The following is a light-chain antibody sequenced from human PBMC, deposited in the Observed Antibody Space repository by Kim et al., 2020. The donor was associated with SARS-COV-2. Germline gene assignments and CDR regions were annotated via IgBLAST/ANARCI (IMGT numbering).Light chain of an antibody. Sequence: QSVLTQPPSVSAAPGQKVTISCSGSSSNIGNNRVFWYQQLPGTAPKVVVYDSNKRPSGIPDRFSGSKSGTSATLGITGLQTGDEADYYCGTWDDSLSAGVFGGGTKLTVL. CDR3: GTWDDSLSAGV. CDR1: SSNIGNNR. V-gene: IGLV1-51*01. CDR2: DSN. J-gene: IGLJ3*02.